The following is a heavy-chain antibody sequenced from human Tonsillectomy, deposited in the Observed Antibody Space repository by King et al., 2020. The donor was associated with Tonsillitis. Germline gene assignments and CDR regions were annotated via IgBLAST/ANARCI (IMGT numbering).Heavy chain of an antibody. CDR2: IKSKTDGGTK. V-gene: IGHV3-15*01. Sequence: VQLVESGGDLVKPGGSLRLSWAASGFTFSNAWMSWVRQGPGKGLEWVGRIKSKTDGGTKEYAAPIKGRFTISRDDSKNTLYLQMNSLKTEDTAVYYCTTDSDLWEIWGQGTMVTVSS. J-gene: IGHJ3*02. CDR1: GFTFSNAW. CDR3: TTDSDLWEI. D-gene: IGHD1-26*01.